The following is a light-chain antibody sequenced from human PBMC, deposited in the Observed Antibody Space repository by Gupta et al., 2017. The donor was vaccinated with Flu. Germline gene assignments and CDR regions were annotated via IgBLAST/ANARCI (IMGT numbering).Light chain of an antibody. Sequence: EIEMPLSPDTLSVSPGERATLSCTASQSSSSNLAWYQHKPGLAPRLLIYGASTRATGIADRFSGSGSGTEFTLTISSLESEDFAVYYCQQYDDWPPITFGQGTRLEIK. CDR3: QQYDDWPPIT. J-gene: IGKJ5*01. CDR2: GAS. V-gene: IGKV3-15*01. CDR1: QSSSSN.